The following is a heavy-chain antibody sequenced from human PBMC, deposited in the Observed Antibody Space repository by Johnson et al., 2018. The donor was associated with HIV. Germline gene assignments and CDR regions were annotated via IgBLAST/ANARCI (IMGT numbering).Heavy chain of an antibody. CDR3: ASSSLRNEGGWGAFDV. Sequence: QVQLVESGGGVVQPGRSLRLSCAASGFTFSSYGMHWVRQAPGKGLEWVAVISYDGSNKYYADSVQGRFTISRDNPKNTLYLQMNSLRAEDTAVYYWASSSLRNEGGWGAFDVWGQGTMVTVSS. V-gene: IGHV3-30*03. CDR1: GFTFSSYG. J-gene: IGHJ3*01. CDR2: ISYDGSNK. D-gene: IGHD1-1*01.